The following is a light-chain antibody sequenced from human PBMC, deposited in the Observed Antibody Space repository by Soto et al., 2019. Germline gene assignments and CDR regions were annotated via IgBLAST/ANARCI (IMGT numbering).Light chain of an antibody. CDR1: QSVSSN. CDR2: GAS. J-gene: IGKJ1*01. CDR3: QHYNSYSEA. Sequence: EILLTQSPATLSVSPGERATLSCRASQSVSSNLAWYQQTPGQAPRILIYGASTRDAGIPARFSGSGSGTDFTLTISRLEPEDFATYYCQHYNSYSEAFGQGTKVDIK. V-gene: IGKV3D-15*01.